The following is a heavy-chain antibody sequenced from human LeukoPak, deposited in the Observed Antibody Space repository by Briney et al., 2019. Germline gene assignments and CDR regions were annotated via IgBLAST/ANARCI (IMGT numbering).Heavy chain of an antibody. CDR3: ARGGGYNYDAFDI. CDR1: GFTVSSNY. V-gene: IGHV3-66*01. Sequence: GGSLRLSCAASGFTVSSNYMSWVRQAPGKGLEWVSVIYSGGSTYYADSVKGRFTISRDNSKNTLYLQMNSLRAEDTAVYYCARGGGYNYDAFDIWGQGTMVTVSP. J-gene: IGHJ3*02. CDR2: IYSGGST. D-gene: IGHD5-12*01.